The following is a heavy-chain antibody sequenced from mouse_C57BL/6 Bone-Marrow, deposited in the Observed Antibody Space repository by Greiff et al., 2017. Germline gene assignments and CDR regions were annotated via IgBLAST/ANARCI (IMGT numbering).Heavy chain of an antibody. CDR3: ARDADDYTWFAY. CDR2: SRNKANDYTT. CDR1: GFTSSDFY. Sequence: DVKLVESGGGLVQSGRSLRLSCATSGFTSSDFYTEWVRQAPGKGLEWIAASRNKANDYTTEYSASVKGRFIVSRDTSQSILYLQMNALRAEDTAIYYCARDADDYTWFAYRRHAALVTFS. V-gene: IGHV7-1*01. D-gene: IGHD2-4*01. J-gene: IGHJ3*01.